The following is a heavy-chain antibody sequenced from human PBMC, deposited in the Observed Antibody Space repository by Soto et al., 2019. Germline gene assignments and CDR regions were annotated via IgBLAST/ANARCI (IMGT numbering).Heavy chain of an antibody. V-gene: IGHV4-39*01. Sequence: VSLTCTVSCGPITYSDYYWVWIRQPPGKGLEWIGSIYYSGSTYYNPSLKSRVTISVDTSKNQFSLKLSSVTATDTAVYYCARLEATVTSRGSWFDPWGRGTLVTVSS. CDR2: IYYSGST. CDR3: ARLEATVTSRGSWFDP. D-gene: IGHD4-17*01. J-gene: IGHJ5*02. CDR1: CGPITYSDYY.